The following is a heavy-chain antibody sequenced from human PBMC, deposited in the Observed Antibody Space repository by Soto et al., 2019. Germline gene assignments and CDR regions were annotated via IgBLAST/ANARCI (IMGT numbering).Heavy chain of an antibody. CDR3: AKTSSWDKYYYYGMDV. D-gene: IGHD6-13*01. CDR1: GFTFSSYA. V-gene: IGHV3-30-3*02. CDR2: ISYDGSNK. Sequence: QVQLVESGGGVVQPGRSLRLSCAASGFTFSSYAMHWVRQAPGKGLEWVAVISYDGSNKYYADSVKGRFTISRDNSKNTLYLQMNSLRAEDTAVYYCAKTSSWDKYYYYGMDVWGQGTTVTVSS. J-gene: IGHJ6*02.